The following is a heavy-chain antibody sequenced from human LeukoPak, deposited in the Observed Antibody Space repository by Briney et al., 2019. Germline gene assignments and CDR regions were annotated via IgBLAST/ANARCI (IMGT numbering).Heavy chain of an antibody. CDR3: ARDNRSRRWLQWGYFDY. CDR2: IYTSGST. V-gene: IGHV4-39*07. CDR1: GGSISSSSYY. D-gene: IGHD5-24*01. J-gene: IGHJ4*02. Sequence: SETLSLTCTVSGGSISSSSYYWGWIRQPPGKGLEWIGRIYTSGSTNYNPSLKSRVTISVDTSKNQFSLKLSSVTAADTAVYYCARDNRSRRWLQWGYFDYWGQGTLVTVSS.